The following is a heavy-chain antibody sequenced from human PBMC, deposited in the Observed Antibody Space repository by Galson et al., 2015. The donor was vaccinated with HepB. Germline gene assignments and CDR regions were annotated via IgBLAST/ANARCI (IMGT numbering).Heavy chain of an antibody. V-gene: IGHV1-24*01. CDR2: FDPEDGET. CDR3: ARHEGWGFSHDAFDI. J-gene: IGHJ3*02. Sequence: SVKVSCKVSGYTLTELSMHWVRQAPGKGLEWMGGFDPEDGETIYAQKFQGRVTMTEDTSTDTAYMELSSLRSEDTAMYYCARHEGWGFSHDAFDIWGQGTMVTVSS. CDR1: GYTLTELS. D-gene: IGHD1-26*01.